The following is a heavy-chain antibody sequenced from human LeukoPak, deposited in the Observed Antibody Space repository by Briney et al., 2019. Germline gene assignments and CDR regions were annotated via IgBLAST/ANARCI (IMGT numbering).Heavy chain of an antibody. Sequence: SQTLSLTCTVSGGSLSSSSYYWGWIRQPPGKGLEWIGSIYYSGSTYYNPSLKSRVTITVDTSKNQFSLKLSSVTAADTAVYYCARQYSSGATEWGQGTLVTVSS. CDR3: ARQYSSGATE. J-gene: IGHJ4*02. V-gene: IGHV4-39*01. CDR1: GGSLSSSSYY. CDR2: IYYSGST. D-gene: IGHD2-15*01.